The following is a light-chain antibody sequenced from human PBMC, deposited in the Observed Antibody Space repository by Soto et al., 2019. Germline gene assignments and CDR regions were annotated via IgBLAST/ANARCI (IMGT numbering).Light chain of an antibody. Sequence: QSALTQPASVSGSPGQSITISCTGTRSDVGGYNYVSWYQQHPGKAPKLMIYEVSNRPSGVSNRFSGSKSGNTASLTISGLQAEDEADYYCSSYTSSSIDYVFGTGTKLAVL. CDR1: RSDVGGYNY. CDR2: EVS. CDR3: SSYTSSSIDYV. V-gene: IGLV2-14*01. J-gene: IGLJ1*01.